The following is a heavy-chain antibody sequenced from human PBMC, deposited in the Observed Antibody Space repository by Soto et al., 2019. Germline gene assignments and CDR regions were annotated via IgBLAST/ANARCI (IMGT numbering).Heavy chain of an antibody. J-gene: IGHJ6*03. CDR3: AWSGYFYGPTNYMDV. D-gene: IGHD3-3*01. CDR2: IYYSGST. CDR1: GGSISSSSYY. Sequence: QLQLQESGPGLVKPSETLSLTCTVSGGSISSSSYYWGWIRQPPGKGLEWIGSIYYSGSTYYNPSLKSRVTISVDTSKNQFSLKLSSVTAADTAVYYCAWSGYFYGPTNYMDVWGKGTTVTVSS. V-gene: IGHV4-39*01.